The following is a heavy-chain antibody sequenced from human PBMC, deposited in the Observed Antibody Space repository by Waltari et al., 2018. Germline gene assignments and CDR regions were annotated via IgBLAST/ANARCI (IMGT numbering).Heavy chain of an antibody. CDR2: ITGSGDST. D-gene: IGHD3-3*02. V-gene: IGHV3-23*01. J-gene: IGHJ4*02. CDR1: GFTFSYHS. Sequence: EVQLLESGGGLVQPGGSLRLSCAASGFTFSYHSISWGRQAPGKGLEWVSAITGSGDSTYYAESLKGRFTVSRDKSKNTLYLQMNSLTAEDTAVYYCAKDWRRSLEYLDWLLFALDDWGQGTLVTVSS. CDR3: AKDWRRSLEYLDWLLFALDD.